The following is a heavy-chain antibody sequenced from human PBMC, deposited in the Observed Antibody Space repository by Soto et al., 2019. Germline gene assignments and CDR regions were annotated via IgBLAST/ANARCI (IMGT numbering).Heavy chain of an antibody. V-gene: IGHV3-30-3*01. CDR1: GSTFSSYD. CDR2: ISPDGSNA. Sequence: QVQLVESGGDVVQPGRSLRLSCAASGSTFSSYDIHWVRQAPGKGLEWVAHISPDGSNAYYGDSVKGRFIISRDNAKNIVYLQMDNLRIENTSVYPCSRGPRHGAFDILGQGTIVTVSS. J-gene: IGHJ3*02. CDR3: SRGPRHGAFDI.